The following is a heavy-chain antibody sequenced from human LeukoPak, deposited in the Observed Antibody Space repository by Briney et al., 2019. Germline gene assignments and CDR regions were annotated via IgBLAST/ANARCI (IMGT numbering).Heavy chain of an antibody. J-gene: IGHJ5*02. D-gene: IGHD2-2*01. CDR1: GGSISSGGYS. CDR2: IYHSGST. CDR3: ARGAVPAARDNWFDP. V-gene: IGHV4-30-2*01. Sequence: SETLSLTCAVSGGSISSGGYSCSWIRQPPGKGLEWIGYIYHSGSTYYNPSLKSRVTISVDRSKNQFSLKLSSVTAADTAVYYCARGAVPAARDNWFDPWGQGTLVTVSS.